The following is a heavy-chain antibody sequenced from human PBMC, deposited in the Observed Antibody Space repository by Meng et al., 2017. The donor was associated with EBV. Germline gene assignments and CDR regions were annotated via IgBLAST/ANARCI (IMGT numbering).Heavy chain of an antibody. Sequence: EVQLVELGGGLVKPGESLKLSCAASEFTFTSAWMNWVRQAPGKGLEWVGRIRSQVDGRTADYSAPVKGRFTISRDDSKHTLYLQMNSLKIEDSAVYYCTTDEGGSRFWGQGTLVTVSS. CDR2: IRSQVDGRTA. V-gene: IGHV3-15*01. D-gene: IGHD1-26*01. J-gene: IGHJ4*02. CDR3: TTDEGGSRF. CDR1: EFTFTSAW.